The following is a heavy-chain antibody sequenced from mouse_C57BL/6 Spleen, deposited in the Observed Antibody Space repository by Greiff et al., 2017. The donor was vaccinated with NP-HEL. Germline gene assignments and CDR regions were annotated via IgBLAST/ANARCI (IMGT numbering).Heavy chain of an antibody. Sequence: QVQLQQPGAELVMPGASVKLSCKASGYTFTSYWMHWVKQRPGQGLEWIGEIDPSDSYTNYNQKFKGKSTLTVDKSSSTAYMQLSSLTSEDSAVYYCARSDYDAPFDYWGQGTTLTVSS. V-gene: IGHV1-69*01. J-gene: IGHJ2*01. CDR2: IDPSDSYT. CDR3: ARSDYDAPFDY. D-gene: IGHD2-4*01. CDR1: GYTFTSYW.